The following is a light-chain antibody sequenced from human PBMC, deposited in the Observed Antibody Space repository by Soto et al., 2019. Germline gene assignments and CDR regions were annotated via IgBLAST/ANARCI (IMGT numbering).Light chain of an antibody. V-gene: IGKV3-11*01. CDR1: QSVSSY. CDR3: QQRSNWPLT. J-gene: IGKJ4*01. Sequence: EIVLTQSPATLSLSPGERATLSCRASQSVSSYLAWYQQKPGQAPRLLIYDASNRATGIPARFSGSGSGTDFTLTISSLEPEDFAVYXXQQRSNWPLTFGGGTKVEIK. CDR2: DAS.